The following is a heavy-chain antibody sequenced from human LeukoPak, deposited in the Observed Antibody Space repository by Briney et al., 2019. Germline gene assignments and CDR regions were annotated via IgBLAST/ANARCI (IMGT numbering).Heavy chain of an antibody. CDR2: IYSGGST. CDR3: ARDKRFTMID. Sequence: QPGASLRLSCAASGFTVSSNYMSWVRQAPGKGLEWVSVIYSGGSTYYADSVKGRFTISRDNSKNTLYLQMNSLRAEDTAAYYCARDKRFTMIDWGQGTLVTVSS. J-gene: IGHJ4*02. V-gene: IGHV3-66*02. D-gene: IGHD3-22*01. CDR1: GFTVSSNY.